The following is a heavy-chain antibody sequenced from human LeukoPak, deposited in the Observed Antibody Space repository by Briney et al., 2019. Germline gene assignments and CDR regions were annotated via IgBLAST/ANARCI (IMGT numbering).Heavy chain of an antibody. D-gene: IGHD3-3*01. V-gene: IGHV4-31*03. CDR3: ARDSPRITIFGVVTQDDAFDI. CDR1: GGSISSGGYY. Sequence: SETLSLTCTVSGGSISSGGYYWSWIRQHPGKGLEWIGYIYYSGSTYYNPSLKSRVIISVDTSKNQFSLKLSSVTAADTAVYYCARDSPRITIFGVVTQDDAFDIWGQGTMVTVSS. CDR2: IYYSGST. J-gene: IGHJ3*02.